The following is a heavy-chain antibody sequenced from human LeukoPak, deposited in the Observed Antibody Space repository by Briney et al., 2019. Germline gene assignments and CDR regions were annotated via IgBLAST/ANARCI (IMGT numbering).Heavy chain of an antibody. CDR3: SRAVIGSGWFPFDY. CDR1: GGSISSYY. Sequence: SETLSLTCTVSGGSISSYYWSWIRPPPGKGLEWIGYIYYSGSTNYNPSLKSRVTISVDTSKNQFSLKLSSVTAADTAVYYCSRAVIGSGWFPFDYWGQGTLVTVSS. V-gene: IGHV4-59*08. D-gene: IGHD6-19*01. CDR2: IYYSGST. J-gene: IGHJ4*02.